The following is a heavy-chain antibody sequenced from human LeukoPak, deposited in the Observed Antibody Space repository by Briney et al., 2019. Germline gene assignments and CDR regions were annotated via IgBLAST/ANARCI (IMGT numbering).Heavy chain of an antibody. D-gene: IGHD2-2*01. CDR3: ARKTASSQAGFDY. J-gene: IGHJ4*02. CDR2: IYNSGST. Sequence: SETLSLTCTVSGGSISSGSYSWTWIRQPAGKGLEWIGRIYNSGSTNCNPSLKSRVTISIDTSKNQFSLKLTSVTAADTAVYYCARKTASSQAGFDYWGQGTLVTVSS. CDR1: GGSISSGSYS. V-gene: IGHV4-61*02.